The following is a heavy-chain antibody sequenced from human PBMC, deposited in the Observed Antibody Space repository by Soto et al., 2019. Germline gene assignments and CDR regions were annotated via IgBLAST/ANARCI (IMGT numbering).Heavy chain of an antibody. Sequence: GGSLRLSCAASGFTFDDYTMHWVRQAPGKGLEWVSLISWDGGITYYADSVKGRFTISRDNSKNSLYLQMNSLRTEDTALYYCAKDHQKPHYYDSSGYFDYWGQGTLVTVSS. CDR2: ISWDGGIT. D-gene: IGHD3-22*01. CDR3: AKDHQKPHYYDSSGYFDY. CDR1: GFTFDDYT. V-gene: IGHV3-43*01. J-gene: IGHJ4*02.